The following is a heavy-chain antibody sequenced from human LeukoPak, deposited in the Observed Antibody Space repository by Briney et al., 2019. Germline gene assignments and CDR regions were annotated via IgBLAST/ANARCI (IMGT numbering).Heavy chain of an antibody. CDR1: GYTLTELS. CDR2: FDPEDGET. CDR3: ATGTAAAYAFDI. V-gene: IGHV1-24*01. D-gene: IGHD2-2*01. J-gene: IGHJ3*02. Sequence: ASVKVSCKVSGYTLTELSMHWVRQAPGKGLEWMGGFDPEDGETTYPQKFQGRVTMTEDTSTDTAYMELSSLRSEDTAVYYCATGTAAAYAFDIWGQGTMVTVSS.